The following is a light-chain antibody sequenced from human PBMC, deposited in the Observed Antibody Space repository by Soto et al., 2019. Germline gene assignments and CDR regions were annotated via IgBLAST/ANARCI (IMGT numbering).Light chain of an antibody. CDR3: QHSYSIPFT. CDR1: QNIYGY. V-gene: IGKV1-39*01. J-gene: IGKJ2*01. Sequence: DIQMTQSPSSLSSSVGDRVTITCRASQNIYGYLNWYQQKPGTAPKLLIYTASNLQRGVPSKFSGSGSGTDFTLTISSLQPEDFATYYCQHSYSIPFTFGQGTKLEI. CDR2: TAS.